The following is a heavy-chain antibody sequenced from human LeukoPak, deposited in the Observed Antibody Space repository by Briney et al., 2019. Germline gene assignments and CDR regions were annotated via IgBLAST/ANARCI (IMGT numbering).Heavy chain of an antibody. CDR1: GFTFSSYS. CDR3: ARDLSSSWYSWFDP. CDR2: ISSSSSYI. V-gene: IGHV3-21*01. Sequence: PGGSLRLSCAASGFTFSSYSMNWVRQAPGKGLEWVSSISSSSSYIEYADSVKGRFTISRDNAKNSLYLQMNSLRAEDTAVYYCARDLSSSWYSWFDPWGQGTLVTVSS. D-gene: IGHD6-13*01. J-gene: IGHJ5*02.